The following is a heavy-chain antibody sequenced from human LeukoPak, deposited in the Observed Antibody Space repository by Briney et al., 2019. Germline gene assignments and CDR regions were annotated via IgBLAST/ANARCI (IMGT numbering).Heavy chain of an antibody. CDR3: ARGKLNFPKKKGLYYFDY. CDR1: GGSFSGYY. J-gene: IGHJ4*02. CDR2: ISHSGST. Sequence: SETLSLTCAVYGGSFSGYYWSWIRQPPGKGLEWIGEISHSGSTNYNPSLKSRVTISVDTSKNQFSLKLSSVTAADTAVYYCARGKLNFPKKKGLYYFDYWGQGTLVTVSS. V-gene: IGHV4-34*01. D-gene: IGHD3-10*01.